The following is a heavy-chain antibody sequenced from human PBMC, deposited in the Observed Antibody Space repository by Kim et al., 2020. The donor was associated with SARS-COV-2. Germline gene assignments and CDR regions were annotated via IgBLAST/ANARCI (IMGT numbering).Heavy chain of an antibody. CDR1: GFTFSSYS. V-gene: IGHV3-21*01. J-gene: IGHJ3*02. CDR2: ISSSSSYI. D-gene: IGHD2-15*01. Sequence: GGSLRLSCAASGFTFSSYSMNWVRQAPGKWLEWVSSISSSSSYIYYADSVKGRFTISRDNAKNSLYLQMNSLRAEDTAVYYCARECWTGGRDAFDIWGQGTMVTVSS. CDR3: ARECWTGGRDAFDI.